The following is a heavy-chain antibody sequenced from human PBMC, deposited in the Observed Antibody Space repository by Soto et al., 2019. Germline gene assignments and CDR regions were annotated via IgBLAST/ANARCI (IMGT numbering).Heavy chain of an antibody. CDR2: IIPMLTVT. CDR3: SIGSWSAETFDV. Sequence: QVRLIQSGAEVKKPGSSVKVSCKAAGGTFNTYTLIWVRQAPGHGLEWMGRIIPMLTVTNSAQKFQGRLTLTADKYTGTAFMELTSLRSDDTAVYYCSIGSWSAETFDVWGQGTMVTVSS. CDR1: GGTFNTYT. D-gene: IGHD2-2*01. V-gene: IGHV1-69*02. J-gene: IGHJ3*01.